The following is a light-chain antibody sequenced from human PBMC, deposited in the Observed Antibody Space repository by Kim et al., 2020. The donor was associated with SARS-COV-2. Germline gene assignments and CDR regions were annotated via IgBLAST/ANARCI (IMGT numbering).Light chain of an antibody. CDR2: CAS. J-gene: IGKJ1*01. Sequence: VSAADRATLTCRASQSVNTRLALYQQKGGRPPSILIYCASTRATGVPARFSGSGSGTDFTLTISSLQSEDFAVYYCQQYHDWSETFGQGTKVDIK. CDR3: QQYHDWSET. CDR1: QSVNTR. V-gene: IGKV3D-15*01.